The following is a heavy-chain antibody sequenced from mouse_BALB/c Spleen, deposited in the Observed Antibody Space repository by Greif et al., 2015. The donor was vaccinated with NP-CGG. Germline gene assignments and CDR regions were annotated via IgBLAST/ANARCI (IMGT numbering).Heavy chain of an antibody. Sequence: VMLVESGAELMKPGASVKISCKATGYTFSSYWIEWVKQRPGHGLEWIGEILPGSGSTNYNEKFKGKATFTADTSSNTAYMQLSSLTSVDSAVYYCARALYDGFRAMDYWRQGTSVTVSS. CDR3: ARALYDGFRAMDY. V-gene: IGHV1-9*01. CDR1: GYTFSSYW. CDR2: ILPGSGST. D-gene: IGHD2-3*01. J-gene: IGHJ4*01.